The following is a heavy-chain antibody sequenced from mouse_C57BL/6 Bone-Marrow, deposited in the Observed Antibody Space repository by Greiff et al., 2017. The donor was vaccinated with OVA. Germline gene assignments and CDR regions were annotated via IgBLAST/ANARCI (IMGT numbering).Heavy chain of an antibody. CDR3: ASGGYSNYAMDY. CDR1: GFTFSDYG. CDR2: ISSGSSTI. Sequence: EVMLVESGGGLLKPGGSLKLSFAASGFTFSDYGMHWVRQAPEKGLAWVAYISSGSSTIYYADTVKGRFTISRDNAKNTLFLQMTSLRSEDTAMYYCASGGYSNYAMDYWGQGTSVTVSS. J-gene: IGHJ4*01. D-gene: IGHD2-5*01. V-gene: IGHV5-17*01.